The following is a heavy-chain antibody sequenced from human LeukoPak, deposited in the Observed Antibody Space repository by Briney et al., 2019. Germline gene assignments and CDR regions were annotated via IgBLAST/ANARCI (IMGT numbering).Heavy chain of an antibody. V-gene: IGHV3-21*01. Sequence: GGSLRLSCAASGFTFSSYSMNWVRQAPGKGLEWVSSISSSSSYIYYADSVKGRFTISRDNAKNPLYLQMNSLRAEDTAVYYCARDNSVVVYYYGMDVWGQGTTVTVSS. CDR1: GFTFSSYS. CDR2: ISSSSSYI. CDR3: ARDNSVVVYYYGMDV. D-gene: IGHD3-22*01. J-gene: IGHJ6*02.